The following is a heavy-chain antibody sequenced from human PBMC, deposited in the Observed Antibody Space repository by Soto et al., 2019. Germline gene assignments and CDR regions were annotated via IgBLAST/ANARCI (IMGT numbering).Heavy chain of an antibody. J-gene: IGHJ4*02. CDR2: ISDSGGST. CDR3: AKGTYYYGSAPYYFDY. D-gene: IGHD3-10*01. CDR1: GFAFSSYA. Sequence: GGSLRLSCAASGFAFSSYAMSWVRQAPGKGLEWVSGISDSGGSTYYADSVKGRFTISRDNSKNTLYLQMNSLRAEDTAVYYCAKGTYYYGSAPYYFDYWGQGTLVTVSS. V-gene: IGHV3-23*01.